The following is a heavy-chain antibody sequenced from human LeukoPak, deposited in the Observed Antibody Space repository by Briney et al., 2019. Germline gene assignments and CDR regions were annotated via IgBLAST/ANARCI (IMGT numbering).Heavy chain of an antibody. CDR3: ARAYSSTWPGPFFDY. CDR1: GYTFTSNY. Sequence: ASVKVSCKAFGYTFTSNYMHWVRQAPGQGPEWMGVISPSGGSTTYAQKFQGRVTLTRDMSTSTDYLELSSLRSEDMAVYYCARAYSSTWPGPFFDYWGQGTLVTVSS. D-gene: IGHD6-13*01. J-gene: IGHJ4*02. CDR2: ISPSGGST. V-gene: IGHV1-46*01.